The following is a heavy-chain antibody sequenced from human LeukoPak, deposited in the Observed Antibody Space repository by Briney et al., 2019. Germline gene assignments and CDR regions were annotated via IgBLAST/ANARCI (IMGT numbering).Heavy chain of an antibody. CDR2: ISIDGTNT. J-gene: IGHJ4*02. CDR3: ARYSHGRTTFGH. D-gene: IGHD1-1*01. Sequence: PGRSLRLSCGASGFTFSSYGMHWVRQAPGKGLEWVAVISIDGTNTYYADSVKGRFTISRDNPKSTLYLQMTTLRGEDSGVYYCARYSHGRTTFGHWGQGTLVTVSS. CDR1: GFTFSSYG. V-gene: IGHV3-30*03.